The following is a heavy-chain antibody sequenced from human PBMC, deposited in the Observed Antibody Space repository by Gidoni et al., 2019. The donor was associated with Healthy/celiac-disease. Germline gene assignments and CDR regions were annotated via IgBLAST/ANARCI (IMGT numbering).Heavy chain of an antibody. Sequence: EVQLVQSGAEVTKPGASLKISCKGSGYSFTSYWIGWVRQMPGKGLEWMGIIYPGDSDTRYSPSFQGQVTISADKSISTAYLQWSSLKASDTAMYYCARSEFSGRGYSGYKPLTRTVDYWGQGTLVTVSS. D-gene: IGHD5-12*01. V-gene: IGHV5-51*03. CDR2: IYPGDSDT. CDR1: GYSFTSYW. CDR3: ARSEFSGRGYSGYKPLTRTVDY. J-gene: IGHJ4*02.